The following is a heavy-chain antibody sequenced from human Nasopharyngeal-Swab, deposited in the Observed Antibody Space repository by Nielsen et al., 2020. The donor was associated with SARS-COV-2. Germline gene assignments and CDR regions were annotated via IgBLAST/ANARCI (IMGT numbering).Heavy chain of an antibody. J-gene: IGHJ4*02. CDR2: ISGSGNT. D-gene: IGHD6-25*01. CDR3: ASWAGSSRDYYGPLDY. Sequence: GGSLRLSCEASGFTFRDHAMTWVRQAPGKGLEWVSTISGSGNTHYADSVKGRFTISRDNSKNTVFLQMNSLRAEDTAIYSCASWAGSSRDYYGPLDYWGQGNLVTVSS. CDR1: GFTFRDHA. V-gene: IGHV3-23*01.